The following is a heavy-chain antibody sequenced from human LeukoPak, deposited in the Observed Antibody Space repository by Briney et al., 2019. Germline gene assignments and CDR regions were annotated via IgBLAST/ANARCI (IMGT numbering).Heavy chain of an antibody. Sequence: GGSLRLSCAASGFTFSTYAMNWVRQAPGKGLEWVSAISNSGDSTYYADSVKGRFTISRDNSKNTLYLQMNSLRAEDTAVYYCAKGGSLVATMDYFDYWGQGTLVTVSS. CDR2: ISNSGDST. D-gene: IGHD5-12*01. J-gene: IGHJ4*02. CDR1: GFTFSTYA. V-gene: IGHV3-23*01. CDR3: AKGGSLVATMDYFDY.